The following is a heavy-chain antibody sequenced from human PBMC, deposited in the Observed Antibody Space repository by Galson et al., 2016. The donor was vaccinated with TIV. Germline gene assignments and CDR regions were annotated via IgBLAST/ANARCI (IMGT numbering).Heavy chain of an antibody. V-gene: IGHV4-61*10. J-gene: IGHJ3*02. CDR1: GDALSSDTYY. CDR2: VYAGGST. D-gene: IGHD4-23*01. CDR3: AREGAVRWPSNGFDI. Sequence: ETLSLTCTVSGDALSSDTYYWSWVRQPAGEGLEWIGRVYAGGSTIYNPSLMSRLTISVDTSKNQLSLKLTSVTAADTAIYYCAREGAVRWPSNGFDIWGQGTMVTISS.